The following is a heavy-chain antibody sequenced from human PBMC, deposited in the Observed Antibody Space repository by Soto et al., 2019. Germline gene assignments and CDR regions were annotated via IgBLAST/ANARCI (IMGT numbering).Heavy chain of an antibody. V-gene: IGHV4-59*01. CDR1: GGSISSYY. CDR2: IYYSGST. CDR3: AREVMGSGYYGSGSYYNPGWFDP. J-gene: IGHJ5*02. Sequence: SETLSLTCTVSGGSISSYYWSWIRQPPGKGLEWIGYIYYSGSTNYNPSLKSRVTISVDTSKNQFSLKLSSVTAADTAVYYCAREVMGSGYYGSGSYYNPGWFDPWGQGTLVTVSS. D-gene: IGHD3-10*01.